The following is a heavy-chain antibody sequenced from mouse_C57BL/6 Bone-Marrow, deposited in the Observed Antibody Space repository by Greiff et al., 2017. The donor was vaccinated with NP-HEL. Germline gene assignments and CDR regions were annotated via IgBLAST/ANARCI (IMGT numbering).Heavy chain of an antibody. CDR3: ARGVVYCSSYEGFAY. CDR1: GYTFTSYW. D-gene: IGHD1-1*01. J-gene: IGHJ3*01. V-gene: IGHV1-59*01. CDR2: IDPSDSYT. Sequence: QVQLQQPGAELVRPGTSVKLSCKASGYTFTSYWMHWVKQRPGQGLEWIGVIDPSDSYTNYNQKFKGKATLTVDTSSSTAYMQLSSLTSEDAAVYYCARGVVYCSSYEGFAYWGQGTRVTVSA.